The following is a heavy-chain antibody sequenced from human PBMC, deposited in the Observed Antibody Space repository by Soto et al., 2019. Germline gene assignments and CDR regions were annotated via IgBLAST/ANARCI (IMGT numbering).Heavy chain of an antibody. CDR1: GFTFSSYD. J-gene: IGHJ5*02. V-gene: IGHV3-30*18. D-gene: IGHD2-2*01. CDR2: ISYDGSNK. CDR3: AKVGSYQLLLGWFDP. Sequence: QVQLVESGGGVVQPGRSLRLSCAASGFTFSSYDMHWVRQAAGKGLEWVAVISYDGSNKYYADSVKGRFTISRDNSKNTLYLQMNSLRAENTAVYYCAKVGSYQLLLGWFDPWGQGTLVTVSS.